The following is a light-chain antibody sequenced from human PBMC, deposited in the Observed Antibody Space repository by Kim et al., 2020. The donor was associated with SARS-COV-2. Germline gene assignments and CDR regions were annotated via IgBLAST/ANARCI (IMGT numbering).Light chain of an antibody. CDR2: AIS. Sequence: VSPGERVTLSCRASQSANSNLAWYQQNPGQAPRLLIYAISTRATGIAARFSGSGSGTEFTLTISSLQSEDFAVYFCQQYNNWPPTFGPGTKVDIK. J-gene: IGKJ3*01. V-gene: IGKV3-15*01. CDR3: QQYNNWPPT. CDR1: QSANSN.